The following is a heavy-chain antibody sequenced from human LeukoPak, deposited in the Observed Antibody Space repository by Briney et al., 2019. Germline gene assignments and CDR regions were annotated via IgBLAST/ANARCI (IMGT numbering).Heavy chain of an antibody. CDR1: GGTFSSYA. V-gene: IGHV1-69*13. Sequence: SVKVSCKASGGTFSSYAISWVRQAPGQGLEWMGGIIPIFGTADYAQKFQGRVTITADESTSTAYMELRSLKSDDTAVYYCASLKNYYDSSGYLVTDAFDIWGQGTMVTVSS. J-gene: IGHJ3*02. CDR3: ASLKNYYDSSGYLVTDAFDI. D-gene: IGHD3-22*01. CDR2: IIPIFGTA.